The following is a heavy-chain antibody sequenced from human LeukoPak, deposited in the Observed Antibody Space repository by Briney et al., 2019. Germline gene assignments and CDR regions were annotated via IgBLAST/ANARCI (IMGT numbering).Heavy chain of an antibody. CDR1: GYTFTSYA. CDR2: INVGNGNT. Sequence: ASVKVSCKACGYTFTSYAMHWVRQAAGQRLEWMGWINVGNGNTKYSQKFQGRVTITRDTSASTAYTELSSLRSEATAVYYCATDQVGMVTTTFGYSYGMDVWGQGTTVTVSS. CDR3: ATDQVGMVTTTFGYSYGMDV. J-gene: IGHJ6*02. D-gene: IGHD4-17*01. V-gene: IGHV1-3*01.